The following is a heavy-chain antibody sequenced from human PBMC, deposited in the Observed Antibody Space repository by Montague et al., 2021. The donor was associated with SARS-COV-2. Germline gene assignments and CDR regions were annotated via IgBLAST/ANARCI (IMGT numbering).Heavy chain of an antibody. V-gene: IGHV3-11*01. Sequence: SLRLSCAASGFTFIEHYMSWIRQAPGKGLEWVSHISSGGSTLYYADSVKGRFTISRDNAKNSLFLQMNSLRVEDTAVYYCARSSASLPYFYDHWGQGTLVTVSS. J-gene: IGHJ4*02. D-gene: IGHD6-25*01. CDR3: ARSSASLPYFYDH. CDR2: ISSGGSTL. CDR1: GFTFIEHY.